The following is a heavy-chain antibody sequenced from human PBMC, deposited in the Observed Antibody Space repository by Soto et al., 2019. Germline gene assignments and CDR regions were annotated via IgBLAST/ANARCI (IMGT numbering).Heavy chain of an antibody. D-gene: IGHD1-20*01. V-gene: IGHV3-43*01. CDR1: GFTFDDYA. CDR3: ARERDRITDF. CDR2: ITWDGGST. Sequence: EVQLVESGGALVQPGGSLRLSCAASGFTFDDYAMHWVRQTPGKGLEWVSLITWDGGSTFYANSVRGRFSISRDNKRHSLSLQMSSLRTEDTALYYCARERDRITDFWGQGTLVTVSS. J-gene: IGHJ4*02.